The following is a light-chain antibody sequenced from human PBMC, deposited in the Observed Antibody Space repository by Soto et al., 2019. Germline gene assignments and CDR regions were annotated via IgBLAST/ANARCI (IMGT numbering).Light chain of an antibody. CDR2: GAS. J-gene: IGKJ1*01. CDR1: QSVSNNY. CDR3: QQYGSSPWT. Sequence: EIVLTQSPGTLSLSPGERATLSCRASQSVSNNYLAWYQQKPGQAPRLLIYGASSRATGIPDKFSGSGSGTDFTLTISRLEPEDFALYYCQQYGSSPWTFGQGTKVDIK. V-gene: IGKV3-20*01.